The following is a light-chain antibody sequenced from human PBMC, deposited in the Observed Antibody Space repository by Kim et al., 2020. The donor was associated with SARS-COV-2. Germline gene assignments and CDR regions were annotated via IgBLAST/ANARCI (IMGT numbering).Light chain of an antibody. CDR2: GKN. J-gene: IGLJ2*01. Sequence: ALRQTVRITCQGGSRSTYSATWYQKTPGQAPLLVIFGKNRRPSGIPDRFSGSTSGNTASLTIAGAQAEDEADYYCNPRDTSDHVVFGGGTKLTVL. V-gene: IGLV3-19*01. CDR1: SRSTYS. CDR3: NPRDTSDHVV.